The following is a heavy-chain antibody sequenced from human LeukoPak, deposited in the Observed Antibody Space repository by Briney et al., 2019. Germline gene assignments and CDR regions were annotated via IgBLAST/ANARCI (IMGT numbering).Heavy chain of an antibody. D-gene: IGHD5-12*01. V-gene: IGHV4-59*08. Sequence: PSETLSLTCTVSGGSISSYYWSWIRQPPGKGLEWIRYIYYSGSTNYNPSLKSRVTISVDTSKNQFSLKLSSVTAADTAVYYCARVGGGYGDYLDYWGQGTLVTVSS. CDR2: IYYSGST. CDR3: ARVGGGYGDYLDY. CDR1: GGSISSYY. J-gene: IGHJ4*02.